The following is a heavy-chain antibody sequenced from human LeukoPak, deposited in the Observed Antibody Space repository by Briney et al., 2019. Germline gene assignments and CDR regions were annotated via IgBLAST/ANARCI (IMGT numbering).Heavy chain of an antibody. Sequence: GGSLRLSCAASGFTFSSYTMSWVRQAPGKGLAWVSGIDSSGTKTTYADAVKGRFTISRDNARNTLYLQMNSLRAEDTAVYYCAKDETGFLNYFHYWGQGALLTVSS. CDR3: AKDETGFLNYFHY. CDR2: IDSSGTKT. J-gene: IGHJ4*02. D-gene: IGHD3-3*01. V-gene: IGHV3-23*01. CDR1: GFTFSSYT.